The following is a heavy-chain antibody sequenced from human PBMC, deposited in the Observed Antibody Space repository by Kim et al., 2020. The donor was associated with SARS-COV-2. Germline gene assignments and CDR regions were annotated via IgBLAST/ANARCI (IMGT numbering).Heavy chain of an antibody. CDR3: ARDYGDYFDY. D-gene: IGHD4-17*01. V-gene: IGHV4-59*01. J-gene: IGHJ4*02. Sequence: SETLSLTCTVSGGSISSYYWSWIRQPPGKGLEWIGYIYYSGSTNYNPSLKSRVTISVDTSKNQFSLKLSSVTAADTAVYYCARDYGDYFDYWGQGTLVTVSS. CDR2: IYYSGST. CDR1: GGSISSYY.